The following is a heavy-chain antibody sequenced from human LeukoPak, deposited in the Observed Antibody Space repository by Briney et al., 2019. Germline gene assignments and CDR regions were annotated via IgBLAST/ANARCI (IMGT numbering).Heavy chain of an antibody. J-gene: IGHJ4*02. D-gene: IGHD2-21*01. CDR1: GFTFDDYA. CDR2: ISWNSGSI. V-gene: IGHV3-9*03. Sequence: GGSLRLSCAASGFTFDDYAMHWVRQAPGKGLEWVSGISWNSGSIGYADSVKGRFTISRDNAKNSLYLQMNSLRAEDMALYYCAKDIFSDASGYSDYWGQGTLVTVSS. CDR3: AKDIFSDASGYSDY.